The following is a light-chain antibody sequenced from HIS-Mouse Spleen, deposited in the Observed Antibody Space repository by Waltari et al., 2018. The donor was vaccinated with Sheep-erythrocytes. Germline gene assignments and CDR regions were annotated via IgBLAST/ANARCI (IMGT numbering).Light chain of an antibody. CDR3: CSYAGSYNHV. J-gene: IGLJ1*01. CDR1: SSYVGGYTY. V-gene: IGLV2-11*01. CDR2: DVS. Sequence: QSALTQPRSVSGSPGQSVTISCTGPSSYVGGYTYVSWYQQHPGKAPKLMIYDVSKRPSGVPDRFSGSKSGNTASLTISGLQAEDEADYYCCSYAGSYNHVFATGTKVTVL.